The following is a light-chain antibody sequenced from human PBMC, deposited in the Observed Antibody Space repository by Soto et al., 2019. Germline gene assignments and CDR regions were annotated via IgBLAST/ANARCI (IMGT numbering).Light chain of an antibody. Sequence: EVVMTQSPATLSVFPGERVTLSCRASQSVSTSLAWYQQKPGQAPRLLIYSASTRATGIPARFSGSGSGTEFTLTISSLESEDFAVYYCQQYTNGYTFGQGTKLDIK. J-gene: IGKJ2*01. CDR3: QQYTNGYT. CDR1: QSVSTS. V-gene: IGKV3-15*01. CDR2: SAS.